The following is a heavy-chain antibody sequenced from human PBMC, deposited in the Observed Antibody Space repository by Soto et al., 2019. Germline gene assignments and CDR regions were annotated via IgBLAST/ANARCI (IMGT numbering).Heavy chain of an antibody. CDR2: ISYDGSNK. D-gene: IGHD2-2*01. V-gene: IGHV3-30-3*01. Sequence: QVQLVESGGGVVQPGRFLRLSCAASGFTFSSYAMHWVRQAPGKGLEWVAVISYDGSNKYYADSVKGRFTISRDNSKNTLYLQMNSLRAEDTAVYYCARDGYCSSTSCRNNWFDPWGQGTLVTVSS. CDR1: GFTFSSYA. J-gene: IGHJ5*02. CDR3: ARDGYCSSTSCRNNWFDP.